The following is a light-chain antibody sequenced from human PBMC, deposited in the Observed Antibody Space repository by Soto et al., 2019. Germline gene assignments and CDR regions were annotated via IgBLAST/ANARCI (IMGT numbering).Light chain of an antibody. CDR3: QQSYSTPIS. V-gene: IGKV1-39*01. CDR2: TAS. J-gene: IGKJ5*01. Sequence: DIPMTQSPSSLSASYGDTLTITCRASQSISSHLNWYQPKPGKAPNLLMYTASNLQSGVPSRFSGSGSGTDFTLTISSLQPEDFATYYCQQSYSTPISFGQGTRLEIK. CDR1: QSISSH.